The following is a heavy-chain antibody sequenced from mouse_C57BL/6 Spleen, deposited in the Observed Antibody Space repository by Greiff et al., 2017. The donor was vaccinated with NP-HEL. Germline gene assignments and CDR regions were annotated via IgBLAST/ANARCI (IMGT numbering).Heavy chain of an antibody. CDR3: ARLYGSSYDWYFDV. CDR2: INYDGSST. J-gene: IGHJ1*03. D-gene: IGHD1-1*01. CDR1: GFTFSDYY. Sequence: DVKLVESEGGLVQPGSSMKLSCTASGFTFSDYYMAWVRQVPEKGLEWVANINYDGSSTYYLDSLKSRFIISRDNAKNILYLQMSSLKSEDTATYYCARLYGSSYDWYFDVWGTGTTVTVSS. V-gene: IGHV5-16*01.